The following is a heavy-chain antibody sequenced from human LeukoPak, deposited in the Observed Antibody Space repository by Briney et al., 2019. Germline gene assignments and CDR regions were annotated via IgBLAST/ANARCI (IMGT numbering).Heavy chain of an antibody. V-gene: IGHV3-74*01. CDR2: INTDGSST. CDR3: ARVVSVAWSERRPGYYYMDV. CDR1: GFTFSSYW. J-gene: IGHJ6*03. Sequence: PGGSLRLSCAASGFTFSSYWMHWVRQAPGKGLVWFSRINTDGSSTNYADSVKGRFTISRDNAKNSLYLQMNSLRAEDTAVYYCARVVSVAWSERRPGYYYMDVWGKGTTVTVSS. D-gene: IGHD1-1*01.